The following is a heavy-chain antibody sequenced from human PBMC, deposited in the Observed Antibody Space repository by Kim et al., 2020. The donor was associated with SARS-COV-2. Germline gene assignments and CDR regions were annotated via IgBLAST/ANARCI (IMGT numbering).Heavy chain of an antibody. J-gene: IGHJ3*02. CDR3: ATYVITSEWYGWAFDI. CDR2: IAYDGSKQ. Sequence: GGSLRLSCTGSGFTFSSHGMHWVRQAPGKGLEWVAVIAYDGSKQFYADAVRGRFTISRDNSKDTVSLQMNSLRTDDTAVYYCATYVITSEWYGWAFDIWGQGTTVTVSS. D-gene: IGHD3-10*01. V-gene: IGHV3-30*03. CDR1: GFTFSSHG.